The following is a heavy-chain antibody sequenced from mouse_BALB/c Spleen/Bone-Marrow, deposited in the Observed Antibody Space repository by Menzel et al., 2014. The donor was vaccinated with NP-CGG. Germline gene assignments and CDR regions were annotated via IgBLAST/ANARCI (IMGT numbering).Heavy chain of an antibody. CDR1: GYTFTIYW. CDR3: ARADYYGSRYFDV. D-gene: IGHD1-1*01. J-gene: IGHJ1*01. V-gene: IGHV1-7*01. Sequence: QVQLQQSGAELAKPGASVTMSCKASGYTFTIYWMHWVKQRPGQGLEWIGYINPITGYTDYNQNFKDKASLTADKSSSTAYMQLNSLTSGESAVYYCARADYYGSRYFDVWGAGTTVTVSS. CDR2: INPITGYT.